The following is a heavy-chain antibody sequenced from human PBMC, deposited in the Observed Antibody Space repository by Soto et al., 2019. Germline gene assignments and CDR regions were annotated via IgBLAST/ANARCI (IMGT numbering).Heavy chain of an antibody. V-gene: IGHV4-39*02. CDR2: IYYSGST. J-gene: IGHJ4*02. CDR1: GGSISSSSYY. D-gene: IGHD3-16*02. CDR3: ARGRSFRLVGVPLDS. Sequence: ASETLSLTCIVSGGSISSSSYYWGWIRQPPGKGLEWIGSIYYSGSTYYNPSLKSRVTIPVDTTNNAFSLTLKSVTAADTAVYYCARGRSFRLVGVPLDSWGQGTLVTVSS.